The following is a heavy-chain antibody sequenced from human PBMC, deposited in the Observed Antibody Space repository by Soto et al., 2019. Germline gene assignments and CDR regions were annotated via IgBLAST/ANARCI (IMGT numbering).Heavy chain of an antibody. CDR1: GGSISSYY. J-gene: IGHJ4*02. Sequence: QVQLQESGPGLVKPSETLSLTCTVSGGSISSYYWSWIRQPPGKGLEWIGYIYYSGSTNYNPSLKSRVTISVDTSKNQFSLKLSSVTAADTAVYYCARGGGSYGYWGQGTLVTVSS. V-gene: IGHV4-59*01. D-gene: IGHD1-26*01. CDR2: IYYSGST. CDR3: ARGGGSYGY.